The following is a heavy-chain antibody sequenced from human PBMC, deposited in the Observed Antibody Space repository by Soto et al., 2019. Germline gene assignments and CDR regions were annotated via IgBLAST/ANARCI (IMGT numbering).Heavy chain of an antibody. J-gene: IGHJ4*02. CDR2: INAGNGNT. CDR3: ARMYYDILTGYYMGSPFDY. CDR1: GYTFTSYA. V-gene: IGHV1-3*01. D-gene: IGHD3-9*01. Sequence: ASVKVSCKASGYTFTSYAMHWVRQAPGQRLEWMGWINAGNGNTKYSQKFQGRVTITRDTSASTAYMELSSLRSEDTAVYYCARMYYDILTGYYMGSPFDYWGQGTLVTVSS.